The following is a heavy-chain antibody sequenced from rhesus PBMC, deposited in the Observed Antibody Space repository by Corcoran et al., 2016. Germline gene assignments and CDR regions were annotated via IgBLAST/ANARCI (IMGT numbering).Heavy chain of an antibody. CDR3: AGGVYTAGTQFDY. J-gene: IGHJ4*01. Sequence: EVQLVQSGAEVKKPGASVKVSCKVSGYTFTELSMQWVRQAPGKGLEWMGGVDPVYGEIIHAEKLQGLVTMTEATSTDTAYMDLSSLRSEDTAVYYCAGGVYTAGTQFDYWGQGGLVTVSS. V-gene: IGHV1-156*01. CDR2: VDPVYGEI. CDR1: GYTFTELS. D-gene: IGHD5-24*01.